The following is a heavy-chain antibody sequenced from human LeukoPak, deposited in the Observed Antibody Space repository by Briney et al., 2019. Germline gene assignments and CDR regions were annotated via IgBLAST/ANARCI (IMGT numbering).Heavy chain of an antibody. CDR3: ARLPRDYYYYGMDV. J-gene: IGHJ6*02. V-gene: IGHV1-69*13. CDR1: GGTFISYA. CDR2: IIPIFGTA. Sequence: SVKVSCKASGGTFISYAISWVRQAPGQGLEWMGGIIPIFGTANYAQKFQGRVTITADESTSTAYMELSSLRSEDTAVYYCARLPRDYYYYGMDVWGQGTTVTVSS.